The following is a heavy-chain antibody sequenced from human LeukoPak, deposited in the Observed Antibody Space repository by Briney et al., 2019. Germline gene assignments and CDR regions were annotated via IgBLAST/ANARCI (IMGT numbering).Heavy chain of an antibody. Sequence: PGGSLRLSCAASGFTFSSYGMHWVRQAPGKGLEWVAFIRYDGSNKYYADSVKGRFTISRDNAKNSLYLQMNSLRAEDTAVYYCARAGEWELLDHFDYWGQGTLVTVSS. CDR3: ARAGEWELLDHFDY. J-gene: IGHJ4*02. D-gene: IGHD1-26*01. CDR1: GFTFSSYG. CDR2: IRYDGSNK. V-gene: IGHV3-30*02.